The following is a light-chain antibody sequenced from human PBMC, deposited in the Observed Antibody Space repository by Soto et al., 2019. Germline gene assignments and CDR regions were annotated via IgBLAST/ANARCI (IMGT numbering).Light chain of an antibody. CDR1: LNVNSY. CDR2: GAS. J-gene: IGKJ1*01. V-gene: IGKV3-15*01. CDR3: QQYNDWPRT. Sequence: ELVLTQSPATLSLSPGERATLSCRASLNVNSYLAWYQQKPGQAPRLLIYGASTRATGIPARFSGSGSGTEFTLTISSLQSEDFAVYYCQQYNDWPRTFGQGTKVDIK.